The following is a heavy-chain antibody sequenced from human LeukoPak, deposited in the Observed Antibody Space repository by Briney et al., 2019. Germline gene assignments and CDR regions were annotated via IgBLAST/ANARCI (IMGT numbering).Heavy chain of an antibody. CDR3: ARDEVRLGESNDAFDI. D-gene: IGHD3-16*01. J-gene: IGHJ3*02. V-gene: IGHV3-33*01. CDR1: GFTFSSYG. CDR2: IWYDGSNK. Sequence: GRSLRLSCAASGFTFSSYGMHWVRQAPGKGLEWEAVIWYDGSNKYYADSVKGRFTISRDNSKNTLYLQMNSLRAEDTAVYYCARDEVRLGESNDAFDIWGQGTMVTVSS.